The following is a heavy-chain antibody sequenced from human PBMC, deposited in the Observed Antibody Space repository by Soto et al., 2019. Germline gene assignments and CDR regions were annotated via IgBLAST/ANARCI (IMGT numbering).Heavy chain of an antibody. J-gene: IGHJ5*02. CDR3: TTSGLLRAGLEWFDP. CDR2: IKSKTDGGTT. Sequence: EVQLVESGGGLVKPGGSLRLSCAASGFTFSNAWMNWVRQAPGKGLEWVGRIKSKTDGGTTDYAAPVKGRFTISRDDSKNTLYLQMNSLKTEDTAVYYCTTSGLLRAGLEWFDPWGQGTLVTVSS. V-gene: IGHV3-15*07. CDR1: GFTFSNAW.